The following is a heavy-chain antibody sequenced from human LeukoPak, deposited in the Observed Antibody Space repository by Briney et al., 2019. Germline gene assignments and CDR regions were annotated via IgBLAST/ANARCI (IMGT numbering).Heavy chain of an antibody. V-gene: IGHV4-39*07. CDR2: IYYSGST. CDR1: GGSISTTSYY. D-gene: IGHD2-21*01. Sequence: SETLSLTCTVSGGSISTTSYYWGWIRQPPGKGLECIGNIYYSGSTYYNPSLKSRVTISVDTSKNQFSLKLSSVTAADTAVYYCARVGVNVIDYWGQGTLVTVSS. J-gene: IGHJ4*02. CDR3: ARVGVNVIDY.